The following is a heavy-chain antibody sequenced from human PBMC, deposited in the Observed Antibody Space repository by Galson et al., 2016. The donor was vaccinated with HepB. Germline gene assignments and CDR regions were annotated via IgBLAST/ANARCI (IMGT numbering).Heavy chain of an antibody. V-gene: IGHV3-74*01. Sequence: SLRLSCAVSGFTFSRSWMNWVRQPPGKGLVWVSRNNGDGSNTNYADSVKGRFTISRDNAKNTLYLQMNSLRPEDTAVYYCARVPYCGTDCYSGDPFDIWGQGTVVTVSS. CDR2: NNGDGSNT. CDR3: ARVPYCGTDCYSGDPFDI. D-gene: IGHD2-21*02. J-gene: IGHJ3*02. CDR1: GFTFSRSW.